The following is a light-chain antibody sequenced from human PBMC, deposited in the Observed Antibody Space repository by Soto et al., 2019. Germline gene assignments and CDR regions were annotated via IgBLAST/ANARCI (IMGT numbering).Light chain of an antibody. Sequence: EIVMSQSPATLSVSPGERVSLSCRASQSIYEKLAWYQQKPGQTPRLLIYDASTRATGISGSFSGSGSGTEFTLTISSLQSEDFAVYYCQQYIRWPLTFGGGTKVDIK. V-gene: IGKV3-15*01. CDR1: QSIYEK. J-gene: IGKJ4*01. CDR2: DAS. CDR3: QQYIRWPLT.